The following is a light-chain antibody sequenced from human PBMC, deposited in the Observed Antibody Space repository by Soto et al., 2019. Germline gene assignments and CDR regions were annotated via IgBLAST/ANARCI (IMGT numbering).Light chain of an antibody. Sequence: IGMTQSPGTLSVSPGERATLACRASQKIGNKVGWYQQKTGQAPRLLIYGASTRATGIPVRFSGSGSGTEFTLTITSLQSEDSAVYYCQEYNYWHPITFGGGTKVDIK. V-gene: IGKV3-15*01. CDR3: QEYNYWHPIT. CDR1: QKIGNK. J-gene: IGKJ4*01. CDR2: GAS.